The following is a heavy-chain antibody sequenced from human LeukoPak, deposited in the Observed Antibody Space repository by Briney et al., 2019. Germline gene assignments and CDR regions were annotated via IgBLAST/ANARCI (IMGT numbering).Heavy chain of an antibody. J-gene: IGHJ3*02. Sequence: PGGSLRLSCAASGFTFSDYYMSWIRQAPGKGLEWVSYISSGGSPIYYADSVKGRFTISRDNAKNSVYLQMNSLRAEDTAVYYCVRAVPAAILGAFDIWGQGTMVTVSS. CDR2: ISSGGSPI. V-gene: IGHV3-11*04. CDR3: VRAVPAAILGAFDI. CDR1: GFTFSDYY. D-gene: IGHD2-2*02.